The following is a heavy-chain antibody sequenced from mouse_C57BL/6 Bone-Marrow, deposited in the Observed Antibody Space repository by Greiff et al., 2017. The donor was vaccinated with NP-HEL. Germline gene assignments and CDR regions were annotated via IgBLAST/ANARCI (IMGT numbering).Heavy chain of an antibody. J-gene: IGHJ4*01. CDR1: GYTFTSYG. CDR3: AREGGGSYAMDY. V-gene: IGHV1-81*01. Sequence: VKLMESGAELARPGASVKLSCKASGYTFTSYGISWVKQRTGQGLEWIGEIYPRSGNTYYNEKFKGKATLTADKSSSTAYMELRSLTSEDSAVYFCAREGGGSYAMDYWGQGTSVTVSS. CDR2: IYPRSGNT.